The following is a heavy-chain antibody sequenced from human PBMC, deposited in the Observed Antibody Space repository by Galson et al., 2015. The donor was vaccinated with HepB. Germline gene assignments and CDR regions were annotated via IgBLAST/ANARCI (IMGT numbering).Heavy chain of an antibody. J-gene: IGHJ4*02. V-gene: IGHV3-23*01. CDR2: ISGSGDIT. D-gene: IGHD3-22*01. Sequence: SLRLSCAASGFTFINFAMNWVRQAPGKGLEWVSGISGSGDITTYADSVKGRFTIYRDNSNSTLYLQMNSLGAEDTAVYYPVRKWDSSDYFDNWGQGSLVTVFS. CDR3: VRKWDSSDYFDN. CDR1: GFTFINFA.